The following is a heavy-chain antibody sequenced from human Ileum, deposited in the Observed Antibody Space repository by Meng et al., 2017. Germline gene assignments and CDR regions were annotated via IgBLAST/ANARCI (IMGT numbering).Heavy chain of an antibody. V-gene: IGHV1-2*06. CDR3: ARGSVIVVVPAAIGYYYYGMDV. CDR2: INPNSGGT. J-gene: IGHJ6*02. CDR1: GYTFTGYY. Sequence: VSVKVSCKASGYTFTGYYMHWVRQAPGQGLEWMGRINPNSGGTNYAQKFQGRVTMTRDTSISTAYMELSRLRSDDTAVYYCARGSVIVVVPAAIGYYYYGMDVWGQGTTVTVSS. D-gene: IGHD2-2*02.